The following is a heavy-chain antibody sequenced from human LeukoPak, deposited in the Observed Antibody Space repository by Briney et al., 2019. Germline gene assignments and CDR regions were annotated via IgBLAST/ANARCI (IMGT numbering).Heavy chain of an antibody. CDR1: GGSISSYY. CDR3: ARGESDCSSTSCYIEPPRGFDP. CDR2: IYTSGST. V-gene: IGHV4-4*07. J-gene: IGHJ5*02. Sequence: PSETLSLTCTVSGGSISSYYWSWIRQPAGKGLEWIGCIYTSGSTNYNPSLKRRVTMSVDTSKNQFSLKLRSVTAADTAVYYCARGESDCSSTSCYIEPPRGFDPWGQGTLVTVSS. D-gene: IGHD2-2*02.